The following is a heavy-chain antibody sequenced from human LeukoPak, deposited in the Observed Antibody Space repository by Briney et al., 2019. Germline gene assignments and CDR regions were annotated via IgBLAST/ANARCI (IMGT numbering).Heavy chain of an antibody. J-gene: IGHJ4*02. CDR1: GFTFSSYS. D-gene: IGHD6-6*01. CDR3: ARDAGGYSSSSGDY. V-gene: IGHV3-21*01. Sequence: PGGSLRLSCAASGFTFSSYSMNWVRQVPGKGLEWVSSISSSSSYIYYADSVKGRFTISRDNAKNSLYLQMNSLRAEDTAVYYCARDAGGYSSSSGDYWGQGTLVTVSS. CDR2: ISSSSSYI.